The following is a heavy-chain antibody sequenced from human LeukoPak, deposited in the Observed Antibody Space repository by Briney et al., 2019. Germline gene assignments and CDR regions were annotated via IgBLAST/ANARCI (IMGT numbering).Heavy chain of an antibody. Sequence: PSETLSLTCTVSGRSISRYYWSWIRQPAGKGREWIGRIYTSGSTNYNPSLKSRVTMSVDTSKNQFSLKLSSVTAADTAVYYCARNRPYCTNGVCYMRDYYYYYMDVWGKGTTVTVSS. CDR2: IYTSGST. D-gene: IGHD2-8*01. J-gene: IGHJ6*03. CDR1: GRSISRYY. V-gene: IGHV4-4*07. CDR3: ARNRPYCTNGVCYMRDYYYYYMDV.